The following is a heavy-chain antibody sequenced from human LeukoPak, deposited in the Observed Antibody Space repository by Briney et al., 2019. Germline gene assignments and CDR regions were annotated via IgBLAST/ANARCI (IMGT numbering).Heavy chain of an antibody. V-gene: IGHV3-23*01. Sequence: GGSLRLSCAASGFTFSSFAMGWVRQASGKGLEWVSAISGNSGGSTSYADSEKGRFTMSRDNFRNTLYLQMSSLRAEDTAVYYCAKREASGPYDSFDYWGQGALVTVSS. J-gene: IGHJ4*02. CDR2: ISGNSGGST. CDR3: AKREASGPYDSFDY. D-gene: IGHD5-12*01. CDR1: GFTFSSFA.